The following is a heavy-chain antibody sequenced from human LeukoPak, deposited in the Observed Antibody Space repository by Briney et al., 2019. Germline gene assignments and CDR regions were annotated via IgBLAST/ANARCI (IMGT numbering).Heavy chain of an antibody. D-gene: IGHD1-26*01. J-gene: IGHJ4*02. CDR1: GFTFSSYS. CDR2: ISSSSSYI. Sequence: PGGSLRLSCAASGFTFSSYSMNWVRQAPGKGLEWVSSISSSSSYIYYADSVKGRFTISRDNAKNSLYLQMNSLRAEDTAVYYCASVVMGELPDYWGQGTLVTVSS. V-gene: IGHV3-21*01. CDR3: ASVVMGELPDY.